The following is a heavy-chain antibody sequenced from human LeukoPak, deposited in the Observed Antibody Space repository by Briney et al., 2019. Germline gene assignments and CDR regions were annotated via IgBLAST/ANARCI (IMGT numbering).Heavy chain of an antibody. CDR2: IYPGDSDT. V-gene: IGHV5-51*01. D-gene: IGHD2-2*01. Sequence: GGSLKISCKGSGYSFTSYWIGWVRQVPGKGLEGMGIIYPGDSDTRYSPSFQGQVTISADKSISTAYLQWSSLKASDTAMYYCARRLYCSSTSCYVVSGWFAPWGQGTLVTVSS. J-gene: IGHJ5*02. CDR3: ARRLYCSSTSCYVVSGWFAP. CDR1: GYSFTSYW.